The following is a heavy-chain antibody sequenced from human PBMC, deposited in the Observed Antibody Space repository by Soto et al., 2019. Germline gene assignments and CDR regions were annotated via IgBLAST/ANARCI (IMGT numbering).Heavy chain of an antibody. V-gene: IGHV5-51*01. Sequence: PGESLKISCKGSGYSFTSYWIGWVRQMPGKGLEWMGIIYPGDSDTRYSPSFQGQVTISADKSISTAYLQWSSLKASDTAMYYCARSLGSMVLRAYYFDYWGQGTLVTVS. CDR1: GYSFTSYW. CDR3: ARSLGSMVLRAYYFDY. D-gene: IGHD3-10*01. J-gene: IGHJ4*02. CDR2: IYPGDSDT.